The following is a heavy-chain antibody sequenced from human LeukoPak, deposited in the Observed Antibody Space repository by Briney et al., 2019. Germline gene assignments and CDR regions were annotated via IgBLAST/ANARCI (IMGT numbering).Heavy chain of an antibody. Sequence: PGGSLRLSCAASGFSFRDFWMTWVRQAPGKGLEWVAHINQGGSVKYYVDSVKGRFTISRDDAKSSLYVHMNSLRDEDTSVYYCARFGYSGWNLEYWGQGTLVTVSS. V-gene: IGHV3-7*01. CDR3: ARFGYSGWNLEY. D-gene: IGHD5-12*01. J-gene: IGHJ4*02. CDR2: INQGGSVK. CDR1: GFSFRDFW.